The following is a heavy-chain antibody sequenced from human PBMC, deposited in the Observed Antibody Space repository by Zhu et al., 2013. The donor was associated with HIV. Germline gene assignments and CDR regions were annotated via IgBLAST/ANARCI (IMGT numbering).Heavy chain of an antibody. CDR3: ARVYPPGASLTYYDSSGYYFDY. CDR1: GYTFTSYG. V-gene: IGHV1-18*01. D-gene: IGHD3-22*01. CDR2: ISAYNGNT. J-gene: IGHJ4*02. Sequence: QVQLVQSGAEVKKPGASVKVSCKASGYTFTSYGISWVRQAPGQGLEWMGWISAYNGNTNYAQKLQGRVTMTTDTSTSTAYMELRSLRSDDTAVYYCARVYPPGASLTYYDSSGYYFDYWGQGTLVTVSS.